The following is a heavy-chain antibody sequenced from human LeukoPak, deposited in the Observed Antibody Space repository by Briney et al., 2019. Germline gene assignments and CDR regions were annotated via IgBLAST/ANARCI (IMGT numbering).Heavy chain of an antibody. D-gene: IGHD5-18*01. CDR1: GFTFSIYY. Sequence: GGSLRLSCAASGFTFSIYYMHWVRQAPGKGLVWVSHIESDGGRTTYADSVKGRFIISRDNAKNTLYLQMNSLRAEDTAVYYCARDGGGYSYGFDYWGQGTLVTVSS. V-gene: IGHV3-74*01. CDR2: IESDGGRT. CDR3: ARDGGGYSYGFDY. J-gene: IGHJ4*02.